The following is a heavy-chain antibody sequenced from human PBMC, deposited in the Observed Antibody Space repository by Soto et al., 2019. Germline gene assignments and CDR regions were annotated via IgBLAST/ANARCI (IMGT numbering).Heavy chain of an antibody. CDR2: IYHSGTT. D-gene: IGHD6-19*01. CDR1: GGSISSGGYS. Sequence: QLQLQESGSGLVKPSQTLSLTCAVSGGSISSGGYSWSWIRQPPGKGLEWIGYIYHSGTTNYNPSLKSRVTMSVDTSKNHFSLNLSSVTAADTAVYYCAREAGPDRWFDPWGQGTLVTVSS. V-gene: IGHV4-30-2*01. J-gene: IGHJ5*02. CDR3: AREAGPDRWFDP.